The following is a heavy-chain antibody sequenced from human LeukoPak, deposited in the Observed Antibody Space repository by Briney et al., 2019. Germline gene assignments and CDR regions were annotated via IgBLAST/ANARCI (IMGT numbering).Heavy chain of an antibody. V-gene: IGHV1-2*02. CDR1: GYILSDYY. CDR3: ARGFAGAGTRYFDY. Sequence: GSVNVSCKASGYILSDYYLHWVRQAPGQGLEWMGWINLIRGGTNYAEKFQGSVTMTRETSISTAYMALNRLTSADTAVYYSARGFAGAGTRYFDYWGPGNLVTVSS. J-gene: IGHJ4*02. CDR2: INLIRGGT. D-gene: IGHD6-13*01.